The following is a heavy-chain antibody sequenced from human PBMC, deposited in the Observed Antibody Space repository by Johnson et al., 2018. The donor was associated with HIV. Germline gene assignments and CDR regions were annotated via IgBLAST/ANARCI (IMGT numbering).Heavy chain of an antibody. Sequence: QVQLVESGGGVVQPGRSLRLSCAASGFTFSSYGMHWVRQAPGKGLEWVAIISYDGSNKYYADSVKGRFTISRDNSKNTLYLQMNSLRAEDTAVYYCARGGWGDGFDVWGQGTMVTVSS. CDR1: GFTFSSYG. J-gene: IGHJ3*01. V-gene: IGHV3-30*03. CDR2: ISYDGSNK. CDR3: ARGGWGDGFDV. D-gene: IGHD3-16*01.